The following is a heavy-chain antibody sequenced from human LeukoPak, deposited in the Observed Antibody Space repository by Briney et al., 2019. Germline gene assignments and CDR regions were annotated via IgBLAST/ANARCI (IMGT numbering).Heavy chain of an antibody. D-gene: IGHD3-22*01. CDR2: ISYDGSNK. J-gene: IGHJ4*02. CDR3: ARTSDSSGYYLGTVDY. CDR1: GFTFSSYA. Sequence: GGSLRLSCAASGFTFSSYAMHWVRQAPGKGLEWVAVISYDGSNKYYADSVKGRFTISRDNSKNTLYLQMNSLRAEDTAVYYCARTSDSSGYYLGTVDYWGQGTLVTVSS. V-gene: IGHV3-30*04.